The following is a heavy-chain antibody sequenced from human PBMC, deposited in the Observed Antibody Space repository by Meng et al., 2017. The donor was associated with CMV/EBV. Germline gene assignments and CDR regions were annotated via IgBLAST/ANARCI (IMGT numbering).Heavy chain of an antibody. CDR2: IHPSGGST. CDR1: GYTFTSYY. CDR3: ARESGSVGDY. Sequence: HVQVVQVGVGVKKLGGSVMFSCKASGYTFTSYYMHWVRQALGQGLEWMGIIHPSGGSTSYAQKFQGRVTMTRDTSTSTVYMELSSLRSEDTAVYYCARESGSVGDYWGQGTLVTVSS. J-gene: IGHJ4*02. V-gene: IGHV1-46*01. D-gene: IGHD1-26*01.